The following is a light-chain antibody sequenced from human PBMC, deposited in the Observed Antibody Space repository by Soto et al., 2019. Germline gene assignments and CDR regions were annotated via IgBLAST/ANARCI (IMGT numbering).Light chain of an antibody. CDR1: SDDVGGYDY. CDR3: SSYVGSNHFF. V-gene: IGLV2-8*01. J-gene: IGLJ1*01. Sequence: QSALTQPPSASGSPGQSVTISCTGTSDDVGGYDYVSWYQQHPGKAPKLIIFAVTQRPSGVPDRFSGYKSGNTASLTVSGLQPEDEADYFCSSYVGSNHFFFGTGTKLTVL. CDR2: AVT.